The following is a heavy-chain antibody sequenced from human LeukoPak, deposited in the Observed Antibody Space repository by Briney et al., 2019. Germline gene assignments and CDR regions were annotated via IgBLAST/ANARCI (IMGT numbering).Heavy chain of an antibody. CDR1: GYTFTDYY. V-gene: IGHV1-2*02. J-gene: IGHJ4*02. D-gene: IGHD3-22*01. CDR2: INPNSGGT. CDR3: AREYYDSSAYNQEAIDY. Sequence: ASVKVSCKASGYTFTDYYMHWVRQAPGQGLEWLGWINPNSGGTNYAQKFQGRVTMARDTSISTAYMELSRLRSDDTAVYYCAREYYDSSAYNQEAIDYWGQGTLVTVSS.